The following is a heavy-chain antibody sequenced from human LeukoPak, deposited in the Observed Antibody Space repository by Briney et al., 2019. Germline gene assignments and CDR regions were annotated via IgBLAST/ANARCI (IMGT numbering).Heavy chain of an antibody. CDR3: ARDRDDCSSTSCCYFDY. CDR1: GFTFSSYA. D-gene: IGHD2-2*01. V-gene: IGHV3-30*01. Sequence: PGRSLRLSCAASGFTFSSYAMHWVRQAPGKGLEWVAVISYDGSNKYYADSVKGRFTISRDNSKNTLYLQMNSLRAEGTAVYYCARDRDDCSSTSCCYFDYWGQGTLVTVSS. CDR2: ISYDGSNK. J-gene: IGHJ4*02.